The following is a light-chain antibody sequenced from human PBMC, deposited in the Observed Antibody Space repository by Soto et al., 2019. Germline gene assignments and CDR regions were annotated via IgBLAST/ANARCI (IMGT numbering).Light chain of an antibody. Sequence: VLTQPPSASGTPGQTVAISCSGSNSNIGSNTVNWYQLFPGTAPKLLIYDNNQRPSGVPDRFSGSKSDTSASLAISGLLSDDESDYYCAAWDDSLNGWVFGGGTKLTVL. J-gene: IGLJ3*02. V-gene: IGLV1-44*01. CDR1: NSNIGSNT. CDR3: AAWDDSLNGWV. CDR2: DNN.